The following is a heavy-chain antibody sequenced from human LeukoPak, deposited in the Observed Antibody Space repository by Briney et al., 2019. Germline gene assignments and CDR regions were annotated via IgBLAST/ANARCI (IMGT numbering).Heavy chain of an antibody. CDR3: ARGWGSGSYYSRGDYYFDY. CDR1: GFTVSTNY. D-gene: IGHD3-10*01. J-gene: IGHJ4*02. V-gene: IGHV3-66*01. Sequence: GGSLRLSCAASGFTVSTNYMSWVRRAPGKGLEWVSVLYSGGGTNYADSVKGRFTISSDNSQKTLYLQMNSLRAEDTAVYYCARGWGSGSYYSRGDYYFDYWGQGTLVTVSS. CDR2: LYSGGGT.